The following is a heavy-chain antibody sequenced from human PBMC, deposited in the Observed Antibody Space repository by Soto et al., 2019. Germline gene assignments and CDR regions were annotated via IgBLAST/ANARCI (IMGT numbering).Heavy chain of an antibody. J-gene: IGHJ6*02. D-gene: IGHD3-3*01. CDR1: GFTFSNAW. CDR2: IKSKTDGGTT. CDR3: TTDLVFSYYDFWSGYSGGMDV. V-gene: IGHV3-15*07. Sequence: PGGSLRLSCAASGFTFSNAWMNWVRQAPGKGLEWVGRIKSKTDGGTTDYAAPVKGRFTISRDDSKNTLYLQMNSLKTEDTAVYYCTTDLVFSYYDFWSGYSGGMDVWGQGTTVTVSS.